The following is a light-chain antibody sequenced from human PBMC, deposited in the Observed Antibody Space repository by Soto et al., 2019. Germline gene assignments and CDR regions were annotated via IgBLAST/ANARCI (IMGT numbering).Light chain of an antibody. V-gene: IGLV2-8*01. J-gene: IGLJ2*01. Sequence: QSALTQPPSASGSPGQSVTISCTGTSSDIGGYNYVSWYQQHPGRAPKLIISEVSRRPSGVPDRFSGSRSGNTASLTVSGLQAEDEADYYCSSYAGNYKLIFGGGTQLTVL. CDR1: SSDIGGYNY. CDR3: SSYAGNYKLI. CDR2: EVS.